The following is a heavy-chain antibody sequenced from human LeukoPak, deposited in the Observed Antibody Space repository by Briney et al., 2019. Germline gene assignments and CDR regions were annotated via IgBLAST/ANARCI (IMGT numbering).Heavy chain of an antibody. V-gene: IGHV3-48*02. Sequence: GGSLRLSCAASGFTFSSYSMSWVRQAPGKGLERVAYISSSSSTLHYADPVKGRFTISRDNAKNSLYLQMNSLRDEDTAVYYCARDGRPFDIWGQGTMVTVSS. J-gene: IGHJ3*02. CDR3: ARDGRPFDI. CDR2: ISSSSSTL. CDR1: GFTFSSYS.